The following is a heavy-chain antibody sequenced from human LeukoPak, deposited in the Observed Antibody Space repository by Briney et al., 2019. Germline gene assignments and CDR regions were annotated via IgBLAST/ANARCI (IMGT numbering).Heavy chain of an antibody. CDR2: IYHSGST. Sequence: SETLSLTCTVSGYSISSGYYWGWIRQPPGKGLEWIWRIYHSGSTYYNPSLKSRVTISVDTSKNQFSLQLSSVTAADTAVYYCAREGQSYYYYYMDVWGKGTTVTISS. CDR3: AREGQSYYYYYMDV. V-gene: IGHV4-38-2*02. J-gene: IGHJ6*03. CDR1: GYSISSGYY.